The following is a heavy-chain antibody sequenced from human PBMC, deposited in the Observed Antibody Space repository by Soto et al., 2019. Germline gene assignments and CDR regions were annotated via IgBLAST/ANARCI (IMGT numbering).Heavy chain of an antibody. CDR2: ISHSGTT. J-gene: IGHJ5*02. CDR3: AMKTIIYSDSTSWFDP. CDR1: GGSIRTGDYY. V-gene: IGHV4-30-2*01. Sequence: PSETLSLTCTASGGSIRTGDYYWSCLRQPPGKGLEWIGYISHSGTTYNPSLQRRASISSDRSKHQFSLHMTSVTAADTAVSFFAMKTIIYSDSTSWFDPWGQGALVTVYS. D-gene: IGHD3-22*01.